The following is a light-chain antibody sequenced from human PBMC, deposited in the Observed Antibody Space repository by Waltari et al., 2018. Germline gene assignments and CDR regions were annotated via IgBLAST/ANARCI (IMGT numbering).Light chain of an antibody. Sequence: DMQMTQSPSTLSASVGDRVTITCRASQSISTWLSWYPQKPGKAPKLLIYKASSLEGGVPSRFSGSGSGTEFTLTISSLQPDDFATYYCQQYSTYSRTFGQGTKLEIK. CDR2: KAS. CDR1: QSISTW. V-gene: IGKV1-5*03. CDR3: QQYSTYSRT. J-gene: IGKJ2*01.